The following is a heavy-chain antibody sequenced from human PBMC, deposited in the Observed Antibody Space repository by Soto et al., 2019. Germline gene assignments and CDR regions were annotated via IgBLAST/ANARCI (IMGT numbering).Heavy chain of an antibody. J-gene: IGHJ4*02. CDR1: GGSFSGYY. V-gene: IGHV4-34*01. CDR3: ARGGTAATRISPYYFDY. Sequence: SETLSLTCAVYGGSFSGYYWSWIRQPPGKGLEWIGEINHSGSTNYNPSLKSRVTISVDTSKNQFSLKLSSVTAADTAVYYCARGGTAATRISPYYFDYWGQGTLVTVSS. D-gene: IGHD2-15*01. CDR2: INHSGST.